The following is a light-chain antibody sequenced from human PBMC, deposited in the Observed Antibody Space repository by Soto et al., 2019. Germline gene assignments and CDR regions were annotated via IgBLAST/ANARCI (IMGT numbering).Light chain of an antibody. J-gene: IGKJ4*01. CDR1: QSISSC. Sequence: DIQMTQSPSTLSESVGDRVTITCRASQSISSCLAWYQQKPGQAPKLMIYTGSNLESGVSSRFSGSGSGTEFTLTISSLQPDDFATYYCQHYKNYPLTFGGGTKVEIK. CDR3: QHYKNYPLT. V-gene: IGKV1-5*03. CDR2: TGS.